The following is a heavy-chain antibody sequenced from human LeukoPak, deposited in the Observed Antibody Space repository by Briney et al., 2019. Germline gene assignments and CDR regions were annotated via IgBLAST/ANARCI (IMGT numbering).Heavy chain of an antibody. CDR1: GFTFSSYA. J-gene: IGHJ4*02. V-gene: IGHV3-23*01. Sequence: GSLRLSCAASGFTFSSYAMNWVRQAPGKGLEWVSAISGSGGSTYYADSVKGRFTISRDNSKNTLYLQMNSLRAEDTAVYYCAKSRGDGFYDSSGYYLSYFDYWGQGTLVTVSS. CDR2: ISGSGGST. CDR3: AKSRGDGFYDSSGYYLSYFDY. D-gene: IGHD3-22*01.